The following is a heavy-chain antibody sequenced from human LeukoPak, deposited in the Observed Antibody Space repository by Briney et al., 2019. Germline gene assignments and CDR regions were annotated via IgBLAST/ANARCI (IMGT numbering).Heavy chain of an antibody. J-gene: IGHJ4*02. CDR2: FDPEDGET. D-gene: IGHD1-14*01. CDR3: ATAVSLDY. Sequence: ASVKVSCKVSGYTLTELSMHWVRQAPGKGLEWMGGFDPEDGETIYAQKFQGRVTMTGDTSTDTAYMELNSLRSEDTAVYYCATAVSLDYWGQGTLVTVSS. V-gene: IGHV1-24*01. CDR1: GYTLTELS.